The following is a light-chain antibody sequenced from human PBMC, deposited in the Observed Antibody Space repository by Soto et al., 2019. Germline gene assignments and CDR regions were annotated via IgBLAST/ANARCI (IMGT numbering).Light chain of an antibody. CDR3: QVWDSSTDVV. CDR2: RDS. J-gene: IGLJ2*01. CDR1: NIGSKN. V-gene: IGLV3-9*01. Sequence: SYELTQPLSVSVALGQTARITCGGNNIGSKNVHWYQQKPGHAPVLVIYRDSNRPSGIPERFSGSNSGNTATLTISRAQAGDEADYYCQVWDSSTDVVFGGGTQLTVL.